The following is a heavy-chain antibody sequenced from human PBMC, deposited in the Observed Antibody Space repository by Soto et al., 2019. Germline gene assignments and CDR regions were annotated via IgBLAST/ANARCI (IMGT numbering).Heavy chain of an antibody. Sequence: QVQLVQSGAEVKKPGSSVKVSCKAYGGTFSSYAISWVRQAPGQGLDWMGGIIPIFGTANYAQKFQGRVTITADESTSTAYMELSSLRSEDTAVYYCARGAYYYDSSGYYQYYFDYWGQGTLVTVSS. CDR1: GGTFSSYA. J-gene: IGHJ4*02. CDR3: ARGAYYYDSSGYYQYYFDY. CDR2: IIPIFGTA. D-gene: IGHD3-22*01. V-gene: IGHV1-69*01.